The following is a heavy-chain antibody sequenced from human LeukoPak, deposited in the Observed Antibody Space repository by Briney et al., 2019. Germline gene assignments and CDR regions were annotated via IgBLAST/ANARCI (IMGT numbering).Heavy chain of an antibody. CDR1: GYTFTGYF. CDR3: ARGGIQQWFLVDY. Sequence: GGSVMVSCKASGYTFTGYFMHWVRRAPGRGLEWMGWINPTSGGTNDAQKLGHGVTMTRDTSISAAYMELSSLRSDDTAVYYCARGGIQQWFLVDYWGQGTLVTVSS. CDR2: INPTSGGT. J-gene: IGHJ4*02. V-gene: IGHV1-2*02. D-gene: IGHD5-18*01.